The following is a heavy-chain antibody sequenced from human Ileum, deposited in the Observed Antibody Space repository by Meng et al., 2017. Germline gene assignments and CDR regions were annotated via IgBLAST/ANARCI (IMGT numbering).Heavy chain of an antibody. CDR3: ARDHWGSLDY. CDR2: AST. D-gene: IGHD7-27*01. J-gene: IGHJ4*02. Sequence: VQVQESGPGRVRPSATLSLICAVSGGSVSNSGYQWGWIRQPPGKGLEWIGYASTNYNPSLKSRVTISVDTSKNQFSLKLTSVTAADTAVYYCARDHWGSLDYWGQGVLVTVSS. V-gene: IGHV4-61*08. CDR1: GGSVSNSGYQ.